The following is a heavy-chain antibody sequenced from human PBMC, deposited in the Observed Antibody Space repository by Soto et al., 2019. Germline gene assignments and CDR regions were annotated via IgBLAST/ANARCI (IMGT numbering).Heavy chain of an antibody. Sequence: GASVKVSCKASVGTFSSYAMSWVRQATGQGLEWMGGIIPIFGTANYAQKFQGRVTITADESTSTAYMELSSLRSEDTAVYYCARDRYCSGGSCDPTSYYYYYGMDVWGQGTTVTVSS. J-gene: IGHJ6*02. V-gene: IGHV1-69*13. CDR2: IIPIFGTA. CDR3: ARDRYCSGGSCDPTSYYYYYGMDV. D-gene: IGHD2-15*01. CDR1: VGTFSSYA.